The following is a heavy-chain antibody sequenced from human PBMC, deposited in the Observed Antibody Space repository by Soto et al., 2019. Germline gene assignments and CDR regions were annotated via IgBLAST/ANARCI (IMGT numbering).Heavy chain of an antibody. Sequence: QVQLVQSGAEVKKPGASVKVSCKASGYTFTNFGISWVRQAPGQGLEWMGWISAYNGNTNYAQNFQGRVTMTTDTCTRTAYMGLRSLRSDDTAVYYWARGGTPIDYWGQGTLVTVSS. CDR3: ARGGTPIDY. V-gene: IGHV1-18*01. CDR1: GYTFTNFG. CDR2: ISAYNGNT. J-gene: IGHJ4*02. D-gene: IGHD3-16*01.